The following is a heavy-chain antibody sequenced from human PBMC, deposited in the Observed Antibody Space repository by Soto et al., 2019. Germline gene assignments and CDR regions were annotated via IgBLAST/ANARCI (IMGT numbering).Heavy chain of an antibody. CDR2: ISSSGTGI. CDR1: GFTFRDYY. V-gene: IGHV3-11*01. D-gene: IGHD2-15*01. CDR3: ARAYSDAFDI. J-gene: IGHJ3*02. Sequence: QVQLVESGGGLVKPGGSLRLSCAASGFTFRDYYMTWIRQAPGKGLDWVAYISSSGTGIYYADSVKGRLTISRDNTKNSRYLQMSSLRAEDTAVYYCARAYSDAFDIWGQGTMVTVSS.